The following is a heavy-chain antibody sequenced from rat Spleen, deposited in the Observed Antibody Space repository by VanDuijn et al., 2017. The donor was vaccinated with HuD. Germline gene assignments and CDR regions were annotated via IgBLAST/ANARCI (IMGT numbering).Heavy chain of an antibody. D-gene: IGHD4-1*01. J-gene: IGHJ4*01. Sequence: EVQLVESDGGLVQPGRSLKLSCAASGFTFSDYYMAWVRQAPTKGLEWVATISYDGSSTYYRDSVKGRFTISRDNAENTVYLQMNSLRSEDTATYYCARHDGYVLDAWGQGASVTVSS. CDR2: ISYDGSST. V-gene: IGHV5-29*01. CDR3: ARHDGYVLDA. CDR1: GFTFSDYY.